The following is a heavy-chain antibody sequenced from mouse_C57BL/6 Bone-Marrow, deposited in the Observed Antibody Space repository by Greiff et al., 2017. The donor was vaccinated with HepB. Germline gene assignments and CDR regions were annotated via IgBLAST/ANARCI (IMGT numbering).Heavy chain of an antibody. CDR3: ARSKWGFAY. CDR1: GYTFPCYW. J-gene: IGHJ3*01. D-gene: IGHD1-3*01. CDR2: IHPNCDST. V-gene: IGHV1-64*01. Sequence: QVQLQQPGAVLVKPGASVKLSCKASGYTFPCYWLHWVKQMPGPGLEWIGMIHPNCDSTNYNEKFKSKATLTVDKSSSTAYMQLSSLTSEDSAVYYCARSKWGFAYWGQGTLVTVSA.